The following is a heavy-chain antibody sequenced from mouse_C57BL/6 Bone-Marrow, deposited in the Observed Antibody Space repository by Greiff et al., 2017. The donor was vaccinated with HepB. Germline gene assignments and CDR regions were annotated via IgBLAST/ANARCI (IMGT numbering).Heavy chain of an antibody. J-gene: IGHJ3*01. D-gene: IGHD4-1*01. CDR2: IDPANGNT. CDR3: ALTGTSAY. V-gene: IGHV14-3*01. Sequence: VKQRPEQGLEWIGRIDPANGNTKYAPKFQGKATITADPSTNTAYLQLSSLTSEDTAIYYCALTGTSAYWGQGPLVTVSA.